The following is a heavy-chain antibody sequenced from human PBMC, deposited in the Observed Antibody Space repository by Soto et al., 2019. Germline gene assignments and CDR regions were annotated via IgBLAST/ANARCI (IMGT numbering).Heavy chain of an antibody. J-gene: IGHJ6*03. Sequence: SETLSLTCTVSGGSISSYYWSWIRQPPGKGLEWIGYIYYSGSTNYNPSLRSRVTISVDTSKNQFSLKLSSVTAADTAVYYCARVWRGQPYWLLYNYYYYYYLDVWGKGTTVTVSS. CDR1: GGSISSYY. V-gene: IGHV4-59*01. CDR3: ARVWRGQPYWLLYNYYYYYYLDV. CDR2: IYYSGST. D-gene: IGHD3-9*01.